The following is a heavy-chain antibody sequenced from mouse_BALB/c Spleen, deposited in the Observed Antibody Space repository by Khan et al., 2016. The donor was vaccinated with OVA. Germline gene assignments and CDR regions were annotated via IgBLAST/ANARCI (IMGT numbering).Heavy chain of an antibody. V-gene: IGHV9-1*02. CDR1: GYTFTNYR. Sequence: QIQLVQSGPELKKPGETVKISCKASGYTFTNYRMNWMKQAPEKGLKWMGWINTYTGEPTYGDDFKGRFAFSLDTSASTAYLQINNIKNEDMATYFCARESSYWYFDAWGAGTTVTVSS. CDR3: ARESSYWYFDA. CDR2: INTYTGEP. D-gene: IGHD1-1*01. J-gene: IGHJ1*01.